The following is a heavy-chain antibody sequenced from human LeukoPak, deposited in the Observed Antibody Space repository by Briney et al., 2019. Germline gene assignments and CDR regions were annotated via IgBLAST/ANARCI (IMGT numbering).Heavy chain of an antibody. D-gene: IGHD3-10*01. CDR3: VRGSSGTVVRGVAWAWFDP. V-gene: IGHV3-48*03. Sequence: GGSLRLSCTASGFTFSSSEMNWVRQAPGRGLEWVSYISGNSRTIYYEDSVKGRFTISRDNGKNSLYLQMNSLRAEDTAVYYCVRGSSGTVVRGVAWAWFDPWGQGALVTVSS. CDR1: GFTFSSSE. J-gene: IGHJ5*02. CDR2: ISGNSRTI.